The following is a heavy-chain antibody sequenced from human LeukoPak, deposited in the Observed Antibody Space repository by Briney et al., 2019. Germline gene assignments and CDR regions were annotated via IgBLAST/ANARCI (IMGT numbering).Heavy chain of an antibody. V-gene: IGHV3-48*01. CDR1: GFTFSSYS. D-gene: IGHD3-10*01. CDR3: AREVYYGSGRRFDL. Sequence: GGSLRLSCAASGFTFSSYSMNWVRQAPGKGLEWLSYISSSSNFIYYADSVRGRFTISRDNARNSLHLQMNSLRAEDTAVYYCAREVYYGSGRRFDLWGQGTLVTVSS. CDR2: ISSSSNFI. J-gene: IGHJ4*02.